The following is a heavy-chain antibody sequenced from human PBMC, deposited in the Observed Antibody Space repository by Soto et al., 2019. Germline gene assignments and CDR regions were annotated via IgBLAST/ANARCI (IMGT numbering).Heavy chain of an antibody. CDR3: AFVFLWYGDPRDLLSFPTRRSSDL. CDR1: GGTFSSYA. V-gene: IGHV1-69*13. D-gene: IGHD3-10*01. CDR2: IIPIFGTA. Sequence: GASVKVSCKASGGTFSSYAISWVRQAPGQGLEWMGGIIPIFGTANYAQKFQGRVTITADESTSTAYMELSSLRSEDTAVYYCAFVFLWYGDPRDLLSFPTRRSSDL. J-gene: IGHJ2*01.